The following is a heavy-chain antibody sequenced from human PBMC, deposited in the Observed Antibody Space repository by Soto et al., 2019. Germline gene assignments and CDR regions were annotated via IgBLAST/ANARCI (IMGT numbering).Heavy chain of an antibody. CDR3: ARVCIMIFGVVAPQIVGMDV. J-gene: IGHJ6*02. Sequence: ASVKVSCKASGYTFTSYAMHWVRQAPGQRLEWMGWINAGNGNTKYSQKFQGRVTITRDTSASTAYMELSSLRSEDTAVYYCARVCIMIFGVVAPQIVGMDVWSRGTTVTVS. CDR2: INAGNGNT. V-gene: IGHV1-3*01. CDR1: GYTFTSYA. D-gene: IGHD3-3*01.